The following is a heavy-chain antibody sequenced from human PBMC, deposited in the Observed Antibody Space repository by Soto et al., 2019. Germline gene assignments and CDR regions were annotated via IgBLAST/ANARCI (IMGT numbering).Heavy chain of an antibody. V-gene: IGHV3-21*01. CDR3: ARAITRRYGMDV. CDR1: GFTFSSYS. CDR2: ISSSSSYI. J-gene: IGHJ6*02. Sequence: EVQLVESGGGLVKPGGSLRLSCAASGFTFSSYSMNWVRQAPGKGLEWVSSISSSSSYIYYADSVKGRFTISRDNAKNSLYLQMNSLRAEDTAVYYCARAITRRYGMDVWGQGTTVTVSS. D-gene: IGHD5-12*01.